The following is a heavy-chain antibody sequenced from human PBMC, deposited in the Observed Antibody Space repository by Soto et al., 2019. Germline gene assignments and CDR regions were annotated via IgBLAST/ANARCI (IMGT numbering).Heavy chain of an antibody. CDR3: ARVHLTTVTTYYGMDV. CDR2: IIPIFGTA. CDR1: GGTFSSYA. Sequence: GASVKVSCKASGGTFSSYAISWVRQAPGQGLEWMGGIIPIFGTANYAQKFQGRVTITADESTSTAYMELSSLRSEDTAVYYCARVHLTTVTTYYGMDVWGQGTTVTVSS. J-gene: IGHJ6*02. V-gene: IGHV1-69*13. D-gene: IGHD4-4*01.